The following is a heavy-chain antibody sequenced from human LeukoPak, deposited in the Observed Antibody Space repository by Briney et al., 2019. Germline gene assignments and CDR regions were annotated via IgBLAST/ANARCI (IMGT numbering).Heavy chain of an antibody. D-gene: IGHD2-2*01. CDR2: IIPIFGTA. V-gene: IGHV1-69*01. J-gene: IGHJ3*02. CDR3: ARDSSTSDPNDAFDI. Sequence: SVKVSCKTSGGTFSSYAISWGRQAPGQRREWMGGIIPIFGTANYDHKFQGRVTMSPGESTSTAYMELSSLRSEDTAVYYCARDSSTSDPNDAFDIWGQGTMVSVSS. CDR1: GGTFSSYA.